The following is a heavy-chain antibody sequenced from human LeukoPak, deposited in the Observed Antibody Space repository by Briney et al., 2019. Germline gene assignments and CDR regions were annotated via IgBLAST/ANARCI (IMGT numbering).Heavy chain of an antibody. V-gene: IGHV3-30*18. Sequence: GGSLRLSCAASGFTFSSYGMHWVRQAPGKGLEWVAVISYDGSNKYYADSVKGRFTISRDNSKNTLYLQMNSLRAEDTAVYYCAKETMTADAWYSDYWGQGTLVTVSS. CDR1: GFTFSSYG. CDR2: ISYDGSNK. CDR3: AKETMTADAWYSDY. J-gene: IGHJ4*02. D-gene: IGHD2-21*02.